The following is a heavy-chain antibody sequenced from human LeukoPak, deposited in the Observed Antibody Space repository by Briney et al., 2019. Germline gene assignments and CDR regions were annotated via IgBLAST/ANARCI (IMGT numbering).Heavy chain of an antibody. V-gene: IGHV4-59*01. D-gene: IGHD2-21*02. J-gene: IGHJ4*02. CDR1: GGSINNYY. CDR2: IYYTGGST. Sequence: PSETLSLTCTVSGGSINNYYWSWIRQPPGKGLEWIAYIYYTGGSTNYNPSLKSRVTISVDTSNNQFSLKLNSVTAADTAVYYCAREAYCGGDCYSGFDYWGQGTLVTVSS. CDR3: AREAYCGGDCYSGFDY.